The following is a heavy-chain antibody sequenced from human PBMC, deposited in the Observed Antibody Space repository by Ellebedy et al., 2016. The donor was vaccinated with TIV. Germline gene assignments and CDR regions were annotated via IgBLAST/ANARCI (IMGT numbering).Heavy chain of an antibody. V-gene: IGHV1-69*04. CDR2: IIPILGIA. D-gene: IGHD2-21*01. CDR3: ARVGRGRVVIAQNDY. Sequence: ASVKVSCKASGGTFSSYAISWVRQAPGQGLEWMGRIIPILGIANYAQKFQGRVTITADKSTSTAYMELSSLRSEDTAVYYCARVGRGRVVIAQNDYWGQGTLVTVSS. CDR1: GGTFSSYA. J-gene: IGHJ4*02.